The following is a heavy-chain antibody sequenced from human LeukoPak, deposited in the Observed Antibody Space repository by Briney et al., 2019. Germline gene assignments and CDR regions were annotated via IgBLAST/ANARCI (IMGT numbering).Heavy chain of an antibody. J-gene: IGHJ5*02. D-gene: IGHD6-13*01. Sequence: PGGSLRLSCAASGFTFSSYAMSWVRQAPGKGLEWVSAISGSGGSTYYADSVKGRFTISRDNSKNTLYLQMNSLRAEDTAVYYCANGRFSIAAAANWFDPWGQGTLVTVSS. V-gene: IGHV3-23*01. CDR2: ISGSGGST. CDR3: ANGRFSIAAAANWFDP. CDR1: GFTFSSYA.